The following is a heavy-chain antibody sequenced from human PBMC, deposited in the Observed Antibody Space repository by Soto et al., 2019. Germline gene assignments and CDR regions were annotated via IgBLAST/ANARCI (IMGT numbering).Heavy chain of an antibody. CDR1: GFSLSTSGVG. Sequence: QITLKESTPTLVKPTQTLTLTCTFSGFSLSTSGVGVGWIRQPPGKALEWLALIYWDDDRRYSPSLKSRLTLTKDPPKNEVVLTMTTIDPVDTATYYSAHSPWTDTKAYFDYWAQATLVTVSS. CDR3: AHSPWTDTKAYFDY. J-gene: IGHJ4*02. CDR2: IYWDDDR. V-gene: IGHV2-5*02. D-gene: IGHD5-18*01.